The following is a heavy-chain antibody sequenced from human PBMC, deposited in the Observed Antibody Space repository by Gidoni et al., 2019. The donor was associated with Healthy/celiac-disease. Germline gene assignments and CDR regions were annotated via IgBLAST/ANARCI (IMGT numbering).Heavy chain of an antibody. CDR2: INPNSGGT. J-gene: IGHJ2*01. D-gene: IGHD4-17*01. Sequence: QVQLVQPGAEVKKPGASVKVSCKASGYTFTGYYMPCVRQAPGQGLEWMGRINPNSGGTNYAQKFQGRVTMTRDTSISTAYMELSRLRSDDTAVYYCARDRSYGDYRFHLQNWYFDLWGRGTLVTVSS. CDR1: GYTFTGYY. V-gene: IGHV1-2*06. CDR3: ARDRSYGDYRFHLQNWYFDL.